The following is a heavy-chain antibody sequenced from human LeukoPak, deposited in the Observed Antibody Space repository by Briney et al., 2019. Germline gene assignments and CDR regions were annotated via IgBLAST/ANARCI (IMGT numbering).Heavy chain of an antibody. Sequence: GGSLRLSCAASGFTFSSYDMHWVRQATGKGLEWVSAIGTAGDTYYPGSVKGRFTISRENAKNSLYLQMNSLRAEDTAVYYCARDGGVRYPMGFFDYWGQGTLVTVSS. CDR2: IGTAGDT. CDR3: ARDGGVRYPMGFFDY. D-gene: IGHD3-9*01. J-gene: IGHJ4*02. CDR1: GFTFSSYD. V-gene: IGHV3-13*01.